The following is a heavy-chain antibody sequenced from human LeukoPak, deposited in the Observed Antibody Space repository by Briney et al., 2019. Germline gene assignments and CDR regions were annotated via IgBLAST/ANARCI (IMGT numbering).Heavy chain of an antibody. CDR2: IKSDGSST. D-gene: IGHD4-17*01. CDR1: GFTFRSYW. Sequence: PGGSLRLSCAASGFTFRSYWMHWVRLPPGKGLVWVSRIKSDGSSTSYADFVKGRFTISRDNAKNSLYLQMNSLRAEDTAVYYCARDAGATVTTNVDYWGQGTLVTVSS. CDR3: ARDAGATVTTNVDY. V-gene: IGHV3-74*01. J-gene: IGHJ4*02.